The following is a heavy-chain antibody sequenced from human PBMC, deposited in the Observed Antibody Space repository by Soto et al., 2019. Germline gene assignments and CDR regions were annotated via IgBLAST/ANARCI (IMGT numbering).Heavy chain of an antibody. CDR2: IYYSGAT. J-gene: IGHJ4*02. V-gene: IGHV4-31*03. CDR3: ARDSSGYYRIDY. CDR1: GGSISSGGYY. Sequence: QVQLQESGPGLVKPSQTLSLTCTVSGGSISSGGYYWSWIRQHPGKGLEWIGYIYYSGATYYNPSLKTRLTISVDTSKNQFSLKLTSVTAADTAVYYCARDSSGYYRIDYWGQRTQVTVSS. D-gene: IGHD3-22*01.